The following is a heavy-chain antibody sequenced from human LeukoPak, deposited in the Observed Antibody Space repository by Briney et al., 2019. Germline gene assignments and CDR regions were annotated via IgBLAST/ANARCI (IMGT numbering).Heavy chain of an antibody. Sequence: ASVKVSCKASGYTFDNYYMHWVRQAPGQGLEWMAIINPGGRNIDYAQKFQGRVTMTRDTSTSTVYMDLSSLRSEDTAVYYCARTNGYTLGFDYWGQGTLVTVSS. V-gene: IGHV1-46*02. J-gene: IGHJ4*02. CDR1: GYTFDNYY. CDR3: ARTNGYTLGFDY. D-gene: IGHD5-24*01. CDR2: INPGGRNI.